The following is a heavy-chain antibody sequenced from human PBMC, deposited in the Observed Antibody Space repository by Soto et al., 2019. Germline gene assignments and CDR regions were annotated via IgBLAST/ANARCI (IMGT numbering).Heavy chain of an antibody. CDR1: GFTFSSYA. D-gene: IGHD6-13*01. V-gene: IGHV3-23*01. CDR3: AKAWPGYSSSGEFDY. CDR2: ISGSGGST. Sequence: EVPLLESGGGLVQPGGSLRLSCAASGFTFSSYAMSWVLQSPGKGLEWVSAISGSGGSTYYADSVKGRFTISRDNSKNTLYLQMNRLIAEDTAVYYCAKAWPGYSSSGEFDYWGQGTLVTVSS. J-gene: IGHJ4*02.